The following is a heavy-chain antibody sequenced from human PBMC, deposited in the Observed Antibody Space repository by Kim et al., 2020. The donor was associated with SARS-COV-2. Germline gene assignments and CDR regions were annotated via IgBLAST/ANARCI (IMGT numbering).Heavy chain of an antibody. D-gene: IGHD1-26*01. Sequence: GSLRLSCAASGFTFSSYGMHWVRQAPGKGLEWVAVIWYDGSNKYYAESVKGRFTISRDNSKNTLYLQMNSLRAEDTAVYYCAIDLLVGATSYGMDVWGQGTTVTVSS. CDR2: IWYDGSNK. CDR1: GFTFSSYG. CDR3: AIDLLVGATSYGMDV. V-gene: IGHV3-33*01. J-gene: IGHJ6*02.